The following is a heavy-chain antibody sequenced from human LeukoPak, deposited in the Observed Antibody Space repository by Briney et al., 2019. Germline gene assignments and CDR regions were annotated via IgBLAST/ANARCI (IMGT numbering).Heavy chain of an antibody. D-gene: IGHD3-10*01. CDR3: AKLASITMVRGVIDY. CDR2: ISGRGGST. V-gene: IGHV3-23*01. Sequence: GGSLRLSCAASGFTFSSYAMSWVRQAPGKGLEWVSAISGRGGSTYYADSVKGRFTISRDNSKNTLYLQMNSLRAEDTAVYYCAKLASITMVRGVIDYWGQGTLVTVSS. J-gene: IGHJ4*02. CDR1: GFTFSSYA.